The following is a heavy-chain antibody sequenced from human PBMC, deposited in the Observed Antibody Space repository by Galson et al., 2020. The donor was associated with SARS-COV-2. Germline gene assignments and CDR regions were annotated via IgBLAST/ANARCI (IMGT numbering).Heavy chain of an antibody. J-gene: IGHJ6*02. CDR1: GYSISSGYY. CDR2: IHNRGST. D-gene: IGHD3-10*01. V-gene: IGHV4-38-2*02. Sequence: PSETLSLTCAVSGYSISSGYYWGWIRQPPGKGLAWIGSIHNRGSTYYNPSLKSRVTISVDTSKNQFSLKLSSVTAADTAVYYCAREGTDAHGSGSYYYYYYYGMDVWGQGTTVTVSS. CDR3: AREGTDAHGSGSYYYYYYYGMDV.